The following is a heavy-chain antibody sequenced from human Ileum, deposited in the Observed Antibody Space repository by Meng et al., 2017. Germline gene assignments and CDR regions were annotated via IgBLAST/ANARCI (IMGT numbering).Heavy chain of an antibody. Sequence: GESLKISCKGSGYSFTNYWIGWVRQMPGKGLEWMGVIYPGDSDTRYSPSFQGQVTISADKSIITAYLQSSSLKASDTAMYYCARQLGNPYWYFDLWGRGTLVTVSS. V-gene: IGHV5-51*01. J-gene: IGHJ2*01. CDR1: GYSFTNYW. D-gene: IGHD7-27*01. CDR2: IYPGDSDT. CDR3: ARQLGNPYWYFDL.